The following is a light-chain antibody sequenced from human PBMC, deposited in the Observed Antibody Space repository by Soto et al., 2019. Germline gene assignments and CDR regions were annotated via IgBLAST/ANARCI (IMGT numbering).Light chain of an antibody. CDR3: QQYGSSPSIT. Sequence: EIVLTQSPGTLSSSPGERATLSCRASQSVSTNNLAWSQQRPGQAPRLIIYGASRRATGIPDRFSGSGSGTDFTLTISRLEPEDFAVYYCQQYGSSPSITFGQGTRLEVK. CDR2: GAS. CDR1: QSVSTNN. J-gene: IGKJ5*01. V-gene: IGKV3-20*01.